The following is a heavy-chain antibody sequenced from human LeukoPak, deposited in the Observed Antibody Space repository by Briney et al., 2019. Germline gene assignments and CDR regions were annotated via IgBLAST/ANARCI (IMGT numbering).Heavy chain of an antibody. Sequence: ASVKVSCKASGYTFTTYDMTWVRQATGQGLEWMGWMNPDSGDTGYAQKFQGRVTMTRNTAINTAYMELSSLGSEDTAIYYCARGLGDYNTDWFPVSGYWGQGTLVTVPS. CDR2: MNPDSGDT. D-gene: IGHD3-9*01. J-gene: IGHJ4*02. CDR1: GYTFTTYD. CDR3: ARGLGDYNTDWFPVSGY. V-gene: IGHV1-8*01.